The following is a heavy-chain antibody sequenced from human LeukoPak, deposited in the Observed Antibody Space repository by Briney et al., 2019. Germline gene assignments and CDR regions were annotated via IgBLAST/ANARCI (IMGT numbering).Heavy chain of an antibody. CDR1: GGSISSYY. V-gene: IGHV4-4*07. CDR3: ARVLTTVTSDAFDI. CDR2: IYTSGST. J-gene: IGHJ3*02. D-gene: IGHD4-17*01. Sequence: PSETLSLTCTVSGGSISSYYWSWIRQPAGKGLEWIGRIYTSGSTNYNPSLKSRVTMSVDTSKNQFSLKLSSVTAADTAVYYCARVLTTVTSDAFDIWGQGTMVTVSS.